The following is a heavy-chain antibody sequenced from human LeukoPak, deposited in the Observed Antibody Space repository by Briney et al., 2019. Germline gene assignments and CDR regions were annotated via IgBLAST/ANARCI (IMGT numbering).Heavy chain of an antibody. J-gene: IGHJ4*02. CDR2: IYTSGST. V-gene: IGHV4-4*07. CDR1: GVSISSYY. CDR3: ARDRRFDKGGYGSSWYTDY. Sequence: SESLSLTCTVSGVSISSYYWSWMRQPAGKGLEWIGRIYTSGSTNYNPSLKSRVTMSVDTSKNQFSLKLSSVTAADTAVYYCARDRRFDKGGYGSSWYTDYWGQGTLVTVSS. D-gene: IGHD6-13*01.